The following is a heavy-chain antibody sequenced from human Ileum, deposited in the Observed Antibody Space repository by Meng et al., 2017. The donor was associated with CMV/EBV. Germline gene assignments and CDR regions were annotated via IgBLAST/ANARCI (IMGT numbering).Heavy chain of an antibody. CDR3: ARDLSGYSGAFDI. CDR2: IIPILGIA. CDR1: GGTFSSYT. J-gene: IGHJ3*02. D-gene: IGHD2-15*01. V-gene: IGHV1-69*04. Sequence: SVKVSCKASGGTFSSYTISWVRQAPGQGLEWMGRIIPILGIANYAQKFQGRVTITADKSTSTAYMELSSLRSEDTAVYYCARDLSGYSGAFDIWGQGTMVTVSS.